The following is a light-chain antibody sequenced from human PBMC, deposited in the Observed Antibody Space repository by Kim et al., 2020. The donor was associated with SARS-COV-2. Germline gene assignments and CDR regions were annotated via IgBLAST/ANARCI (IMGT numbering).Light chain of an antibody. CDR2: SNN. CDR3: AAWDDSLNGWV. CDR1: SSNIGNNN. J-gene: IGLJ3*02. V-gene: IGLV1-44*01. Sequence: GQRVTISCSGSSSNIGNNNVNWYQQLPGTAPKLLIYSNNKRPSGVPDRFSGSKSGTSASLAISGLQSEDEADYYCAAWDDSLNGWVFGAGTQLTVL.